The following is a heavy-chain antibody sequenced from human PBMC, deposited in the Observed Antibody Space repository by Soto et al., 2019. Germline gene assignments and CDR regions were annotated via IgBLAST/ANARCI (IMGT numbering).Heavy chain of an antibody. CDR1: GYTFTSYG. Sequence: QVQLVQSGAEVKKPGASVKVSCKASGYTFTSYGISWVRQAPGQGLEWMGWISAYNGNTNYAQKLQGRVTMTTYTSPSTAYMELRSLRSYDTAVYYCARTRKWPDAFDFWGQGTMVTVSS. CDR2: ISAYNGNT. J-gene: IGHJ3*01. V-gene: IGHV1-18*01. CDR3: ARTRKWPDAFDF. D-gene: IGHD5-12*01.